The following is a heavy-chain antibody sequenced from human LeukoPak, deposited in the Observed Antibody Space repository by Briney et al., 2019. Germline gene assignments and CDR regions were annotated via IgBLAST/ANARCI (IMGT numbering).Heavy chain of an antibody. V-gene: IGHV1-2*02. CDR1: GYTFTGYY. J-gene: IGHJ4*02. CDR3: ARGYCSGGSCYFIFDY. CDR2: INPNSGGT. D-gene: IGHD2-15*01. Sequence: ASVKVYCKASGYTFTGYYMHWVRQAPGQGPEWMGWINPNSGGTNYAQKFQGRVTMTRDTSISTAYMELSRLRSDDTAVYYCARGYCSGGSCYFIFDYWGQGTLVTVSS.